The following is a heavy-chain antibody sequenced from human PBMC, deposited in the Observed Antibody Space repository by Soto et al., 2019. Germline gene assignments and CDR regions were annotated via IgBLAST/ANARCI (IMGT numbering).Heavy chain of an antibody. V-gene: IGHV4-39*01. J-gene: IGHJ5*02. D-gene: IGHD1-7*01. Sequence: PSETLSLTCTVSGDSVSRTDYYWGWIRQPPGKGLEWIGSISYGGSTYYIPSLESRITISADTSKNQFSLKLSSVTAADTGVYYCARHGTAPSPYTGFGPWGRGTLVPVSS. CDR1: GDSVSRTDYY. CDR2: ISYGGST. CDR3: ARHGTAPSPYTGFGP.